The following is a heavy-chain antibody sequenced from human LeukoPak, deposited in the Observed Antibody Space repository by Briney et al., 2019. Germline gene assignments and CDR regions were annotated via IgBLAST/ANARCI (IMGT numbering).Heavy chain of an antibody. J-gene: IGHJ6*02. CDR3: ANDYGDYELDYYYGMDV. CDR1: GLTVSSEA. Sequence: GGSLKLCCAASGLTVSSEAMSWVRQAPGKGLEWVSAISGSGGSTYYADSVKGRFTISRDNSKNTLYLQMNSLRAEDTAVYYCANDYGDYELDYYYGMDVWGQGTTVTVSS. CDR2: ISGSGGST. D-gene: IGHD4-17*01. V-gene: IGHV3-23*01.